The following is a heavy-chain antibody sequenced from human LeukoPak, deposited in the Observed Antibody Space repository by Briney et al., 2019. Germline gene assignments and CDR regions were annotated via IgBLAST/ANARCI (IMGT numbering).Heavy chain of an antibody. D-gene: IGHD6-19*01. Sequence: GGSLRLSCAASGFTFNSSAMTWVRQAPGKGLEWVSAITNSGGSTYYADSVQGRFTISRDNPKNTLYLQMKSLRVEDTAVYYCVKEAVTPHFDYWGQGTLVTVSS. V-gene: IGHV3-23*01. CDR2: ITNSGGST. CDR3: VKEAVTPHFDY. J-gene: IGHJ4*02. CDR1: GFTFNSSA.